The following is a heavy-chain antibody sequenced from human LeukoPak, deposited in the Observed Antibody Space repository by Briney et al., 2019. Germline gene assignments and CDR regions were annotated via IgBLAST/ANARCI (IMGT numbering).Heavy chain of an antibody. CDR3: ASFACSGGSCRLDY. J-gene: IGHJ4*02. Sequence: SETLSLTCAVYGGSFSGYYWSWIRQPPGKGLEWIGEINHSGSTNYNPSLKSRVTISVDTSKNQFSLKLSSVTAADTAVYYCASFACSGGSCRLDYWGQGTLVTVSS. D-gene: IGHD2-15*01. CDR2: INHSGST. CDR1: GGSFSGYY. V-gene: IGHV4-34*01.